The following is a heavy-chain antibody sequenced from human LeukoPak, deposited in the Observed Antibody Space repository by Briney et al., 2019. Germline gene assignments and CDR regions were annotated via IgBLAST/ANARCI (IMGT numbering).Heavy chain of an antibody. CDR1: GFTFDDYG. CDR2: ISSGTSFI. J-gene: IGHJ4*02. Sequence: GGSLRLSCAASGFTFDDYGMSWVRQAPGKGLEWVSSISSGTSFIYYADSVKGRFTISRDNSKNTLYLQMNSLRAEDTAVYYCAKDARGSYYYFDYWGQGTLVTVSS. D-gene: IGHD1-26*01. V-gene: IGHV3-21*01. CDR3: AKDARGSYYYFDY.